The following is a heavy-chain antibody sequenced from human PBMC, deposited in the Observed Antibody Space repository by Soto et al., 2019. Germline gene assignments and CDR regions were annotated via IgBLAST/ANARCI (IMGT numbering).Heavy chain of an antibody. CDR2: IIPMFATT. Sequence: QVQLVQSGAEVKKPGSSVKLSCKASAGTFSSFAMNWVRHAPGPGLEWMGGIIPMFATTNYAQKFQGRVTIAADQSTRTADMELSSLTSDDTSVYYCARARISMIVGGAYYYAMGAWGQGTAVTVSS. D-gene: IGHD3-22*01. CDR1: AGTFSSFA. CDR3: ARARISMIVGGAYYYAMGA. J-gene: IGHJ6*01. V-gene: IGHV1-69*12.